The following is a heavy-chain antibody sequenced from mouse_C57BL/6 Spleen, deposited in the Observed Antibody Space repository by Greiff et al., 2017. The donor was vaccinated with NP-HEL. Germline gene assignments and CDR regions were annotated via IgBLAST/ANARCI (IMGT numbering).Heavy chain of an antibody. D-gene: IGHD1-1*01. CDR2: IDPETGGT. Sequence: VQLQQSGAELVRPGASVTLSCKASGYTFTDYEMHWVKQTPVHGLEWIGAIDPETGGTASNQKFKGKAILTADKSSSTAYMELRSLTSEDSAVYYCTRSRITTVVAPDYYAMDYWGQGTSVTVSS. V-gene: IGHV1-15*01. J-gene: IGHJ4*01. CDR3: TRSRITTVVAPDYYAMDY. CDR1: GYTFTDYE.